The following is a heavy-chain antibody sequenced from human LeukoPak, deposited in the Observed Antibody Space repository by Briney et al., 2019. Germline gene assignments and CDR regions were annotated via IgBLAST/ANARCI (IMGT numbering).Heavy chain of an antibody. CDR3: ARDRGSGWFYDIDY. D-gene: IGHD6-19*01. V-gene: IGHV3-30*02. Sequence: GGSLRLSCAASGFTFSSYGMHWVRQAPGKGLEWVAFIRYDGSNKYYADSVKGRFTISRDNAKNSLYLQMNSLRADDTAIYYCARDRGSGWFYDIDYWGQGTLVTVSS. J-gene: IGHJ4*02. CDR1: GFTFSSYG. CDR2: IRYDGSNK.